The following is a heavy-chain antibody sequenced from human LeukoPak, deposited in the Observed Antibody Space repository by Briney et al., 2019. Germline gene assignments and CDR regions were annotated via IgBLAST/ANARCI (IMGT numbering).Heavy chain of an antibody. CDR2: INHSGST. CDR1: GGSFSGYY. V-gene: IGHV4-34*01. CDR3: ARSGVPRRITMVRGVIINPKPFDY. D-gene: IGHD3-10*01. Sequence: SETLSLTCAVYGGSFSGYYWSWTRQPPGKGLEWIGEINHSGSTNYNPSLKSRVTISVDTSKNQFSLKLSSVTAADTAVYYCARSGVPRRITMVRGVIINPKPFDYWGQGTLVTVSS. J-gene: IGHJ4*02.